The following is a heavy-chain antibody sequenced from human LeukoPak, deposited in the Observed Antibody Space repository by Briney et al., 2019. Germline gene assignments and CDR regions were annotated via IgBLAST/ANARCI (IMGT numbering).Heavy chain of an antibody. CDR2: ISSSSYI. CDR1: GFTFSSYS. D-gene: IGHD6-19*01. V-gene: IGHV3-21*01. CDR3: ASKYSSGWYPLDY. J-gene: IGHJ4*02. Sequence: GGSLRLSCATSGFTFSSYSMNWVRQAPGKGLEWVSSISSSSYIYYADSVKGRFTISRDNAKNSLYLQMNSLRAEDTAVYYCASKYSSGWYPLDYWGQGTLVTVSS.